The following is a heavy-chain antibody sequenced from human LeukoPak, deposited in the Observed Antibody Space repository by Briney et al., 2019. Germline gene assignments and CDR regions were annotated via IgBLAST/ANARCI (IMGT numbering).Heavy chain of an antibody. CDR2: ISSSSSYI. D-gene: IGHD3-22*01. CDR1: GFTFSSYS. V-gene: IGHV3-21*01. CDR3: ASAQYYHDSSGFDY. Sequence: GGSLRLSCAASGFTFSSYSMNWVRQAPGKGLEWVSSISSSSSYIYYADSVKGRFTISRDNAKNSLYLQMNSLRAEDTAVYYCASAQYYHDSSGFDYWGQGTLVTVSS. J-gene: IGHJ4*02.